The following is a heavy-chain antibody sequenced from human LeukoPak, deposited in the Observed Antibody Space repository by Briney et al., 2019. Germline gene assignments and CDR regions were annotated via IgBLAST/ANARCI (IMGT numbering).Heavy chain of an antibody. CDR3: ARLLGPSDRYYFEY. Sequence: GESLKISCKASGYSFNSYLIGWVRQMPGKGLEWMAIMYPGGSDTEYSPSFQGQVTISADKSITTAYLQWSSLKASDTAMYYCARLLGPSDRYYFEYWGQGTLVTVSS. V-gene: IGHV5-51*01. CDR1: GYSFNSYL. J-gene: IGHJ4*02. CDR2: MYPGGSDT. D-gene: IGHD3-16*01.